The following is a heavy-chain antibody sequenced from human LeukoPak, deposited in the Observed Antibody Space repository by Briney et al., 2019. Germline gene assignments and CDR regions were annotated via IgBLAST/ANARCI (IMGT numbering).Heavy chain of an antibody. CDR3: AKVSIATVGVYYYYMDV. V-gene: IGHV3-30-3*01. Sequence: GGSLRLSCATSGFTFSSYAMHWVRQAPGKGLEWVAVISYDGSNKYYADSVKGRFTVSRDNSKNTLYLQMSSLRAEDTAVYYCAKVSIATVGVYYYYMDVWGKGTTVTVSS. J-gene: IGHJ6*03. D-gene: IGHD6-13*01. CDR2: ISYDGSNK. CDR1: GFTFSSYA.